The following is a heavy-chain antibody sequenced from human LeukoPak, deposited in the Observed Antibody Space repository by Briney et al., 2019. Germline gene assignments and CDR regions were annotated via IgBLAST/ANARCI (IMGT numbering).Heavy chain of an antibody. V-gene: IGHV4-39*01. CDR2: IYYSGST. Sequence: SETLSLTCTVSGGSISSSSSYWGWIRQPPGKGLEWIGSIYYSGSTYYNPSLKSRVTISVDTSKNQFSLKLSSVTAADTAVYYCARQKSRDIVVVVAARGYNWFDPWGQGTLVTVSS. D-gene: IGHD2-15*01. CDR1: GGSISSSSSY. CDR3: ARQKSRDIVVVVAARGYNWFDP. J-gene: IGHJ5*02.